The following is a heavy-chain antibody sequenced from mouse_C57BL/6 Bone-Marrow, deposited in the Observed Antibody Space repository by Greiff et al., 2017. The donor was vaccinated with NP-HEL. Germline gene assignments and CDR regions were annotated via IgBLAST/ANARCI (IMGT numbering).Heavy chain of an antibody. CDR1: GFTFSSYA. V-gene: IGHV5-9-1*02. D-gene: IGHD2-4*01. J-gene: IGHJ3*01. CDR2: ISSGGDYI. Sequence: EVKLMESGEGLVKPGGSLKLSCAASGFTFSSYAMSWVRQTPEKRLEWVAYISSGGDYIYYAYTVKGRFTISRDNARNTLYLQISSLKSEDTAMYYCTRGGLPRFAYWGQGTLVTVSA. CDR3: TRGGLPRFAY.